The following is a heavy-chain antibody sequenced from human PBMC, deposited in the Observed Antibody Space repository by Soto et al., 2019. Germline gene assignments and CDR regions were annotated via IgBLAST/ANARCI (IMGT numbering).Heavy chain of an antibody. CDR2: IKSKIDGGTA. Sequence: EVQLVESGGGLVKPGGSLRVSCAASGFTFSNAWMSWVRQAPGKGLEWVGRIKSKIDGGTADYAAPVKGRFTILRDDSKTTLYLQMNSLKIEDTAVYYCTTDDPINRNWGQGTLVTVSS. CDR1: GFTFSNAW. V-gene: IGHV3-15*01. J-gene: IGHJ4*02. CDR3: TTDDPINRN.